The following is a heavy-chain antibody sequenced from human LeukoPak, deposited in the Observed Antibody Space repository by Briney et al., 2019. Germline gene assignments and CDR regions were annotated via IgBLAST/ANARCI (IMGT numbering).Heavy chain of an antibody. Sequence: SQTLSLTCAISGDSVSSNSAAWNWIRQSPSRGLEWLGRTYYRSKWYNDYAVSVKSRITVNPDTSKNQFSLQLNSVTPEDTAVYYCARVPIYCSSTSCYWGYFDYWGQGTLVTVSS. CDR2: TYYRSKWYN. V-gene: IGHV6-1*01. D-gene: IGHD2-2*01. J-gene: IGHJ4*02. CDR3: ARVPIYCSSTSCYWGYFDY. CDR1: GDSVSSNSAA.